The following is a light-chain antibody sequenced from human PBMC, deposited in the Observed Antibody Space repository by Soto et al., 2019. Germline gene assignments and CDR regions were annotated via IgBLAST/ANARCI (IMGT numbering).Light chain of an antibody. CDR2: GAS. V-gene: IGKV3-20*01. Sequence: DIVLTQSPDTLSLSPGERAILSCRASQSVTNNFLAWYQQKPGQAPRLLMFGASSRATGIPDRFSGSGSGTDFTLTISRLEPEDFAIYHCHQYGSLPWTFGQGAKVEIK. CDR1: QSVTNNF. J-gene: IGKJ1*01. CDR3: HQYGSLPWT.